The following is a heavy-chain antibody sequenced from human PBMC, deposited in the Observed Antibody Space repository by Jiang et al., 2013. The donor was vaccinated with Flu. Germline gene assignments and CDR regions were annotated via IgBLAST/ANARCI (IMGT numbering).Heavy chain of an antibody. CDR2: VHHSGAT. V-gene: IGHV4-59*01. J-gene: IGHJ3*01. CDR3: AREYSASDF. CDR1: GGSISNYY. Sequence: PGLVKPSETLSLTCTVSGGSISNYYWHWIRQPPGKGLEWIGYVHHSGATSYNPSLESRVIMSIDTLNNQFSLRLDSVTAADTAMYYCAREYSASDFWGQGTMVTVS. D-gene: IGHD2-15*01.